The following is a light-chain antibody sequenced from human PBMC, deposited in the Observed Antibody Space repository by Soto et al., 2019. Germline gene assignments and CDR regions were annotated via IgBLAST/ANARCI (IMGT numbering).Light chain of an antibody. J-gene: IGKJ5*01. V-gene: IGKV3-15*01. Sequence: EIVLTQSPGTLPLSPGERATLSCRASQSVSSSYLAWYQQKPGQAPRLLIYGASTRATGIPARFSGSGSGTEFTLTISSLQSEDFAVYYCQQYNNWLITFGQGTRLEIK. CDR2: GAS. CDR1: QSVSSSY. CDR3: QQYNNWLIT.